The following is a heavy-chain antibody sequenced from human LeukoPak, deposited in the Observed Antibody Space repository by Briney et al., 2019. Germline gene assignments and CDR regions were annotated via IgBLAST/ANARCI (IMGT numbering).Heavy chain of an antibody. D-gene: IGHD2-2*01. Sequence: SETLSLTCAVYGGSFSGYYWSWIRQPPGKGLEWIGEINHSGSTNYNPSLKSRVTISVDTSKNQFSLKLSSVTAADTAVYYCARPRGYCSSTSCSPPGTYGMDVWGQGTTVTVS. V-gene: IGHV4-34*01. CDR1: GGSFSGYY. CDR3: ARPRGYCSSTSCSPPGTYGMDV. CDR2: INHSGST. J-gene: IGHJ6*02.